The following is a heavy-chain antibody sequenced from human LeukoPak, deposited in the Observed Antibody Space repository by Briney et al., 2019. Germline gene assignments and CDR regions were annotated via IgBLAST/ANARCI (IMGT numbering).Heavy chain of an antibody. CDR2: IYYSGST. CDR1: GGSISSGGYY. CDR3: ARGWFGELKRPNWFDP. D-gene: IGHD3-10*01. J-gene: IGHJ5*02. V-gene: IGHV4-31*03. Sequence: PSQTLSLTCTVSGGSISSGGYYWSWIRQHPGKGLEWIGYIYYSGSTYYNPSLKSRVTISVDTSKNQFSLKLSSVTAADTAVYYCARGWFGELKRPNWFDPWGQGTLVTVPS.